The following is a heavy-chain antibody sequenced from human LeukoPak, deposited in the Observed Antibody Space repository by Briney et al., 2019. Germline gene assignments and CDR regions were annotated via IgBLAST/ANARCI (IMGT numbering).Heavy chain of an antibody. D-gene: IGHD4-17*01. V-gene: IGHV1-2*02. CDR1: GYTFTSYD. J-gene: IGHJ5*02. Sequence: ASVKVSCKASGYTFTSYDINWVRQAPGQGLEWMGWINPNSGGTNYAQKFQGRVTMTRDTSISTAYMELSRLRSDDTAVYYCARDRDYGDYVDQNWVDPWGQGTLVTVSS. CDR2: INPNSGGT. CDR3: ARDRDYGDYVDQNWVDP.